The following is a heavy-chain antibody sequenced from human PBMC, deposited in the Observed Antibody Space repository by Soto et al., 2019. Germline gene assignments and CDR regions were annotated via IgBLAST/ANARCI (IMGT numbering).Heavy chain of an antibody. D-gene: IGHD1-20*01. CDR3: AGYNWNEWGMDV. J-gene: IGHJ6*02. V-gene: IGHV1-69*01. Sequence: QVQLVQSGPEVRQPGSSAKVSCKASRGAFTTYAISWVRQAPGQGLEWMGGIIPMFGTTNYAQNFQGRLTITADESTSTAYMELSSLRTDDTSMFYCAGYNWNEWGMDVWGQGTTVTVSS. CDR1: RGAFTTYA. CDR2: IIPMFGTT.